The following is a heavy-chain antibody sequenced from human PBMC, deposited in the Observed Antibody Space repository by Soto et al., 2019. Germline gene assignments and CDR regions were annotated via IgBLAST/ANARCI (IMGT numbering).Heavy chain of an antibody. V-gene: IGHV3-7*01. CDR2: IKQDGSEK. CDR1: GFRFSNYW. CDR3: ARTGHIVVVNGIYFPTDFDY. D-gene: IGHD2-21*01. Sequence: EVQLEESGGGLVRPGGSLRLSCEVSGFRFSNYWMSWVRQAPGKGLEWGANIKQDGSEKFYVDSVKGRFTISRDNDKNSLYLQMNILRVEDTAVYYCARTGHIVVVNGIYFPTDFDYWGQGTLVSVSS. J-gene: IGHJ4*02.